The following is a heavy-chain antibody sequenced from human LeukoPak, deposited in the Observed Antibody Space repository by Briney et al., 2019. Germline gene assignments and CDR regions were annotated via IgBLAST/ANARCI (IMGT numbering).Heavy chain of an antibody. V-gene: IGHV3-7*01. J-gene: IGHJ4*02. D-gene: IGHD2-2*01. Sequence: GGSLRLSCAASGFTFSSYWMSWVRQAPGKGLEWVANIKQDGSEKYYVDSVKGRFTISRDNSKNSLYLQMNSLRAEDTAVYYCARDRCSSTSCRVYYFDYWGQGTLVTVSS. CDR2: IKQDGSEK. CDR1: GFTFSSYW. CDR3: ARDRCSSTSCRVYYFDY.